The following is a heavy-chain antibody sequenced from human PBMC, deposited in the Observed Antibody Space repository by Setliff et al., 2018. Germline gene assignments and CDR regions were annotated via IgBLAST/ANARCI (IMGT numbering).Heavy chain of an antibody. CDR2: ISPHTGNT. J-gene: IGHJ4*02. D-gene: IGHD1-20*01. CDR3: ARRAFIETITGYCFDL. CDR1: GYNFPGYY. V-gene: IGHV1-2*02. Sequence: ASVKVSCKASGYNFPGYYLHWVRQAPGQGLEWMGWISPHTGNTQYAQNFQGRVTMTRDTSISTAYMELSSLRSDDTAFYYCARRAFIETITGYCFDLWGQGTQVTVSS.